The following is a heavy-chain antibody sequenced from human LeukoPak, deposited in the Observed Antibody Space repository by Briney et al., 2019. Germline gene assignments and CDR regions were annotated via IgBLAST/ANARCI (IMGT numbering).Heavy chain of an antibody. CDR2: IGGSGSTT. Sequence: QPGGSLRLSCAASGFTFRSYSMNWVRQAPGKGLEWVSGIGGSGSTTYYADSVKGRFTISRDNSKNTLYLQMKSLRAEDTAVYYCAKRVTTLEYWGQGTLVTVSS. J-gene: IGHJ4*02. D-gene: IGHD4-17*01. CDR1: GFTFRSYS. CDR3: AKRVTTLEY. V-gene: IGHV3-23*01.